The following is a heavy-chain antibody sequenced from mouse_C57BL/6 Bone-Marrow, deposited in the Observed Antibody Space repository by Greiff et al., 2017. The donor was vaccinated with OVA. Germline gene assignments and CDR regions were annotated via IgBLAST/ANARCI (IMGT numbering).Heavy chain of an antibody. CDR2: INPNNGGT. J-gene: IGHJ4*01. D-gene: IGHD1-1*01. CDR1: GYTFTVYN. Sequence: VQLKESGPELVKPGASVKMSCKASGYTFTVYNMHWVKQSHGKSLEWIGYINPNNGGTSYNQKFKGKATLTVNKSSSTAYMELRSLTSEDSAVYYCARWDYGSAYAMDYWGQGTSVTVSS. CDR3: ARWDYGSAYAMDY. V-gene: IGHV1-22*01.